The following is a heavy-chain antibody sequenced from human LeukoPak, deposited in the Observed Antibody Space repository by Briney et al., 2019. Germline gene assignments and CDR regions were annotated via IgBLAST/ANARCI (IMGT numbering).Heavy chain of an antibody. CDR2: IYHSGST. Sequence: SETLSLTCTVYGYSISSGYYWGWIRQPPGKGLEWIGSIYHSGSTYYNPSLKSRVTISVDTSKNQFSLKLSSVTAADTAVYYCARWPPRDAFDIWGQGTMVTVSS. V-gene: IGHV4-38-2*02. J-gene: IGHJ3*02. CDR3: ARWPPRDAFDI. CDR1: GYSISSGYY.